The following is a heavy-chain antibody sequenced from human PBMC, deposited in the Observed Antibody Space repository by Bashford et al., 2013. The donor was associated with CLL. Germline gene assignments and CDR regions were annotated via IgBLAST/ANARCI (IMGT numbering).Heavy chain of an antibody. V-gene: IGHV4-59*08. CDR3: AKHDVYKSVLM. D-gene: IGHD5/OR15-5a*01. CDR1: GDSISSHY. J-gene: IGHJ3*02. Sequence: SETLSLTCAVSGDSISSHYWIWMRQSPGKGLEYIGCFGSFGRTTYSPSLKSRVTISIDTPKNHLSLTLRSVTAADTAVYYCAKHDVYKSVLMWGQGTMVTVSS. CDR2: FGSFGRT.